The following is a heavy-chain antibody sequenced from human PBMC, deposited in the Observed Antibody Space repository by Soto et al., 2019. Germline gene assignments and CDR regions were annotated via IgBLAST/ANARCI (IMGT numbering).Heavy chain of an antibody. CDR1: GFTFSSYR. J-gene: IGHJ4*02. V-gene: IGHV3-7*01. Sequence: EVQLVESGGGLVQPGGSLRLSCAASGFTFSSYRMSWVRQAPGKGLEWVANIKQDGSEKYYVGSVKGRFTISRDNAKISLYLQMNSLRVEDTAVYYCARVGVTTRAEDSWGQGTLVTVSS. CDR2: IKQDGSEK. D-gene: IGHD4-17*01. CDR3: ARVGVTTRAEDS.